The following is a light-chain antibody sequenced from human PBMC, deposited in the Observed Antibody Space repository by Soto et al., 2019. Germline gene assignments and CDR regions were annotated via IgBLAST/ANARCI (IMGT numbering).Light chain of an antibody. V-gene: IGLV2-14*03. CDR3: SSYTSSSTNYV. Sequence: QSALTQPASVSGSPGQSITISCAGTNSDVGGYNFVSWYQQHPGKAPKLMIYDVRDRPSGVSNRFSGSKSGNTASLTISGLHAEDEADYYCSSYTSSSTNYVFGTGTKVTVL. CDR2: DVR. J-gene: IGLJ1*01. CDR1: NSDVGGYNF.